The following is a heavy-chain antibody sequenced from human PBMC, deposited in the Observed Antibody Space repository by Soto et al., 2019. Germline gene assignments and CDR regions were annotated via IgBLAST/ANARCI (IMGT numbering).Heavy chain of an antibody. CDR2: ISPKSGGT. J-gene: IGHJ4*02. V-gene: IGHV1-2*02. Sequence: ASGKVCYEASGYSFINYYMHCVRQAPGQGFEWMGRISPKSGGTNYAQKFQGRVSLTWDTSLKTAYMELSSLMSEDTAVYYCARPPGYISDWYYFDLWGQGTQVTVSS. D-gene: IGHD3-9*01. CDR3: ARPPGYISDWYYFDL. CDR1: GYSFINYY.